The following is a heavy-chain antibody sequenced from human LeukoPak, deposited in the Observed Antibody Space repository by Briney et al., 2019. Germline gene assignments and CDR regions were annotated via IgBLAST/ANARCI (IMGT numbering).Heavy chain of an antibody. J-gene: IGHJ4*02. D-gene: IGHD2-2*01. Sequence: PSETLSLTCAVYGGSFSGYYWSWIRQPPGKGLEWIGEINHSESTNYNPSLKSRVTISVDTSKNQFSLKLSSVTAADTAVYYCARVGCSSTSCYLHYWGQGTLVAVSS. CDR3: ARVGCSSTSCYLHY. CDR2: INHSEST. V-gene: IGHV4-34*01. CDR1: GGSFSGYY.